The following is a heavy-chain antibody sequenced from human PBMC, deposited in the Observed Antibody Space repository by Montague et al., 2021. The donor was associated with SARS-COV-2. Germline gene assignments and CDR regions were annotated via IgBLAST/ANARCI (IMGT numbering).Heavy chain of an antibody. Sequence: SETLSLTCTVSSDSVSSGKYFWTWIRQPPGKGLEWIGYIFYTGSANYNPSLKSRVTISVDTSNNQISLKLKSVTAADTAVYYCARSGSWGIFDHWGQGTLVIVSS. V-gene: IGHV4-61*01. D-gene: IGHD6-13*01. CDR2: IFYTGSA. J-gene: IGHJ5*02. CDR1: SDSVSSGKYF. CDR3: ARSGSWGIFDH.